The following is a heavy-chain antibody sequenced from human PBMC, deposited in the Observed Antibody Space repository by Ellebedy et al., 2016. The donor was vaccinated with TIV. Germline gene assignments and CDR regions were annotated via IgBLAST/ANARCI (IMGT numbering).Heavy chain of an antibody. J-gene: IGHJ4*02. CDR2: IESEADGGTT. D-gene: IGHD4-17*01. Sequence: GESLKISCAASGFSLSNAWMNWARQTPGKGLEWVGRIESEADGGTTVYTAPVRGRFTISRDDSRNTLYLQMNSLETEDTAVYYCTTENGLRDFWGQGTLVTVSS. CDR1: GFSLSNAW. CDR3: TTENGLRDF. V-gene: IGHV3-15*07.